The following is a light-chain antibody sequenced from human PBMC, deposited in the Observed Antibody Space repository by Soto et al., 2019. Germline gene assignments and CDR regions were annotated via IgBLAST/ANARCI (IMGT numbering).Light chain of an antibody. Sequence: QSALTQPASVSGSPGQSITISCTGTSGDVGGYDYVSWYQQHPGKAPNFVIYEVTNRPSGVSHRFSGSKSGNTASLTISGLQAEDEADYYCSSYTTTSTYVFGTGTRSPS. J-gene: IGLJ1*01. CDR1: SGDVGGYDY. CDR2: EVT. CDR3: SSYTTTSTYV. V-gene: IGLV2-14*01.